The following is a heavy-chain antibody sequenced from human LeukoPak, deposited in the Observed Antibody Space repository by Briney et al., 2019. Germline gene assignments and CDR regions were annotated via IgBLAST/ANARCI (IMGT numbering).Heavy chain of an antibody. V-gene: IGHV3-21*04. D-gene: IGHD6-19*01. CDR2: INTRADET. Sequence: GGSLTLSCAASGFSFSNYGMSWFRQAPGKGLEWVSTINTRADETHYADSVRGRFTIFRDNAKNSLFLQMNSLRAEDTAVYYCARVSQWLVPYWGQGTLVTVSS. CDR1: GFSFSNYG. CDR3: ARVSQWLVPY. J-gene: IGHJ4*02.